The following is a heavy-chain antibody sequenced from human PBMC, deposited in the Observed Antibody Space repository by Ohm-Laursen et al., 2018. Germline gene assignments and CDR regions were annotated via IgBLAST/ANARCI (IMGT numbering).Heavy chain of an antibody. V-gene: IGHV3-48*04. CDR1: GFTFSSYS. CDR2: ISSGGSNI. CDR3: ARDQQIFGI. Sequence: SLRLSCTASGFTFSSYSMNWVRQAPGKGLEWVSYISSGGSNINYADSVKGRFTISRDNAKNSLYLQMNSLRAEDTAVYYCARDQQIFGIWGQGTMVTVSS. J-gene: IGHJ3*02. D-gene: IGHD6-13*01.